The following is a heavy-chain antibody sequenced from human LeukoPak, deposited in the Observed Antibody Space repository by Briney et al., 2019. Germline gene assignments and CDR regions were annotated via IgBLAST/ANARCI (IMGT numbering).Heavy chain of an antibody. CDR3: ARGLVLRYFDWLMDAFDI. CDR2: IIPIFGTA. V-gene: IGHV1-69*13. D-gene: IGHD3-9*01. Sequence: SVKVSCKASGGTFSSYAISWVRQAPGQGLEWMGGIIPIFGTANYAQKFQGRVTITADESTSTAYMELSSLRSEDTAVYYCARGLVLRYFDWLMDAFDIWGQGTMVTVSS. CDR1: GGTFSSYA. J-gene: IGHJ3*02.